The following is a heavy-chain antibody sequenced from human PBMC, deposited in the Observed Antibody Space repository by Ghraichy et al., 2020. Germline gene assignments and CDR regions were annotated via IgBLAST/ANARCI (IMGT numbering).Heavy chain of an antibody. CDR2: ISSSSSTI. D-gene: IGHD2-15*01. CDR3: ARVVGECSGGSCYGYYYYGMDV. V-gene: IGHV3-48*02. CDR1: GFTFSSYS. Sequence: GGSLRLSCAASGFTFSSYSMNWVRQAPGKGLEWVSYISSSSSTIYYADSVKGRFTISRDNAKNSLYLQMNSLRDEDTAVYYCARVVGECSGGSCYGYYYYGMDVWGQGTTVTVSS. J-gene: IGHJ6*02.